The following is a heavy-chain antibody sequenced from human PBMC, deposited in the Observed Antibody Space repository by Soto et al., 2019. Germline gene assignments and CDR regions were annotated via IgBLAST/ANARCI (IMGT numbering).Heavy chain of an antibody. CDR2: IYYRGNT. V-gene: IGHV4-61*08. D-gene: IGHD2-8*02. CDR1: GGSISSGDYY. Sequence: SETLSLTCTVSGGSISSGDYYWSWIRQPPGKGLEWIGYIYYRGNTDYNPSLKSRVSISLDTPKNQFSLKLSSVTAADTAVYYRVNPPGYSYSLAADTTYWFDFWGQGILVTVSS. J-gene: IGHJ4*02. CDR3: VNPPGYSYSLAADTTYWFDF.